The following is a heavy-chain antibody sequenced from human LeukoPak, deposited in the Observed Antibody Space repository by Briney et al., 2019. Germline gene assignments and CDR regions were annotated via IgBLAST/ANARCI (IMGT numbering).Heavy chain of an antibody. Sequence: SETLSLTCTVSGGSISSSSYSWGGIRQPPGKGLEWIGSIYYSGSTYYNPSLKSRVTISVDTSKNQFSLKLSSVTAADTAVYYCASDSSSWYSHYYYMDVWGKGTTVTVSS. D-gene: IGHD6-13*01. CDR3: ASDSSSWYSHYYYMDV. CDR2: IYYSGST. V-gene: IGHV4-39*07. CDR1: GGSISSSSYS. J-gene: IGHJ6*03.